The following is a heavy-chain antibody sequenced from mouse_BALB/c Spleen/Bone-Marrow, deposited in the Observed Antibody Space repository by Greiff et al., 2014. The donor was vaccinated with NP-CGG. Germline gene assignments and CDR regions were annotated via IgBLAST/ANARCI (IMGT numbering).Heavy chain of an antibody. V-gene: IGHV5-9*02. Sequence: EVMLVESGGGLVKPGGSLKLSCAVSGFAFITYDMSWVRQTPEKRLEWVATISSGGSYTYYPDSVKGRFTISRDNGRNTLYLQMSSLRSEDTALYYCARRGYYGSSSYYVMDYWGQGASVTVSS. J-gene: IGHJ4*01. CDR1: GFAFITYD. CDR3: ARRGYYGSSSYYVMDY. D-gene: IGHD1-1*01. CDR2: ISSGGSYT.